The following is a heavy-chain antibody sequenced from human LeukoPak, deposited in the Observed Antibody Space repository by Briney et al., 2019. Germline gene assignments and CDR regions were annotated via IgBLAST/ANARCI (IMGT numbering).Heavy chain of an antibody. CDR2: ISYDESNK. J-gene: IGHJ3*02. CDR3: AKALTSGWYLDAFNI. D-gene: IGHD6-19*01. CDR1: GYTFTGYY. Sequence: SCKASGYTFTGYYMHWVRQAPGKGLEWVAVISYDESNKYYADSVKGRFTISRDNSKNTLFLEMNSLRAEDTAVYYCAKALTSGWYLDAFNIWGQGTMVTVSS. V-gene: IGHV3-30*18.